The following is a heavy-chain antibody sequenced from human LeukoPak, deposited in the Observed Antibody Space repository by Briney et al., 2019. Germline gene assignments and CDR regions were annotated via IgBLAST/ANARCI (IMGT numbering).Heavy chain of an antibody. CDR3: ARDAAYYYGMDV. CDR2: ISYDGSNK. Sequence: PGRSLRLSCAASGFTFSSYAMHWVRQAPGKGLEWVAVISYDGSNKYYADSVKGRFTISRDNSKNTLYLQMNSLRAEDTAVYYCARDAAYYYGMDVWGQGTTVTVSS. CDR1: GFTFSSYA. J-gene: IGHJ6*02. V-gene: IGHV3-30-3*01.